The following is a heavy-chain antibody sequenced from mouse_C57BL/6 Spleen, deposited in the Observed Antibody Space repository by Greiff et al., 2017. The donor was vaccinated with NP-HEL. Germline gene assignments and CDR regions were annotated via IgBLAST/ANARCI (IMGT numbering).Heavy chain of an antibody. V-gene: IGHV1-42*01. CDR2: INPSTGGT. Sequence: EVKLMESGPELVKPGASVKISCKASGYSFTGYYMNWVKQSPEKSLEWIGEINPSTGGTTYNQKFKAKATLTVDKSSSTAYMQLKSLTSEDSAVYYCAKRSRGAMDYWGQGTSVTVSS. CDR1: GYSFTGYY. D-gene: IGHD3-1*01. J-gene: IGHJ4*01. CDR3: AKRSRGAMDY.